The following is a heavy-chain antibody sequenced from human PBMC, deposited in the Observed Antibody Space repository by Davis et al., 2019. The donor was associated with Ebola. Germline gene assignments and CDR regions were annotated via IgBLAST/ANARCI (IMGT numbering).Heavy chain of an antibody. Sequence: GESLKISCAASGFTFSSYAMSWVRQAPGKGLEWVSAISGSGGSTYYADSVKGRFTISRDNSKNTLYLQMNSLRAEDTAVYYCARDSYYYDSSGYYMGTGFDYWGQGTLVTVSS. CDR3: ARDSYYYDSSGYYMGTGFDY. CDR1: GFTFSSYA. V-gene: IGHV3-23*01. D-gene: IGHD3-22*01. J-gene: IGHJ4*02. CDR2: ISGSGGST.